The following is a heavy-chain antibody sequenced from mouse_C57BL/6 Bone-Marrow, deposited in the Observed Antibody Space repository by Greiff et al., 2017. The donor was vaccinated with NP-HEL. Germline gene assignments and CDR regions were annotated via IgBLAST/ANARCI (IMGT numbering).Heavy chain of an antibody. CDR2: IHPSDSDT. CDR1: GYTFTSYW. V-gene: IGHV1-74*01. Sequence: QVHVKQPGAELVKPGASVKVSCKASGYTFTSYWMHWVKQRPGQGLEWIGRIHPSDSDTNYNQKFKGKATLTVDKSSSTAYMQLSSLTSEDSAVYYCARGGDGYPIWYFDVWGTGTTVTVSS. D-gene: IGHD2-3*01. CDR3: ARGGDGYPIWYFDV. J-gene: IGHJ1*03.